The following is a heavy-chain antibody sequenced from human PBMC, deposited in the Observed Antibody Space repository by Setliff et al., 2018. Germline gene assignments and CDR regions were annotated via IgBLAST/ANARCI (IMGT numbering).Heavy chain of an antibody. Sequence: ASVKVSCKASGYTFTDFGVSWVRQAPGKGLEWVGRISPHNGNTYYAPKFQGTVLMTADTSKTTAYLELRSLRSDDTAVYYCSRLVRFCTRIVCQRLSGYDYWGQGTLVTVSS. CDR2: ISPHNGNT. D-gene: IGHD3-10*01. CDR1: GYTFTDFG. J-gene: IGHJ4*02. V-gene: IGHV1-18*01. CDR3: SRLVRFCTRIVCQRLSGYDY.